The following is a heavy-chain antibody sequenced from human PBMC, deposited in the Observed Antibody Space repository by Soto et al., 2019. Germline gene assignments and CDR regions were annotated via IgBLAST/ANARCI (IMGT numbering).Heavy chain of an antibody. CDR3: ARSPIAAAENWFDP. CDR2: IYYSGST. J-gene: IGHJ5*02. Sequence: SETLSLTCTVSGGSISSSSYYWGWIRQPPWKGLEWIGSIYYSGSTYYNPSLKSRVTISVDTSKNQFSLKLSSVTAADTAVYYCARSPIAAAENWFDPWGQGTLVNVSS. V-gene: IGHV4-39*01. D-gene: IGHD6-13*01. CDR1: GGSISSSSYY.